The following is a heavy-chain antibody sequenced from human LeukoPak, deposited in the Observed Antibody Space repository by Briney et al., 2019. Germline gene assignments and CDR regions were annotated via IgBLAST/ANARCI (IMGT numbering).Heavy chain of an antibody. V-gene: IGHV3-64*01. CDR1: GFTFSSYA. Sequence: GGSLRLSCAASGFTFSSYAMHWVRQAPGKGLEYVSAISSNGGSTYYANSVKGRFTISRDNSKNTLHLQMGSLRAEDMAVYYCARGGLDIVVVPAAIDFDYWGQGTLVTVSS. CDR2: ISSNGGST. CDR3: ARGGLDIVVVPAAIDFDY. J-gene: IGHJ4*02. D-gene: IGHD2-2*02.